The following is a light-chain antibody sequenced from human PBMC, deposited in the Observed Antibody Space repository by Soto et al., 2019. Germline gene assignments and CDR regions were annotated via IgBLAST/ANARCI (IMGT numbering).Light chain of an antibody. J-gene: IGKJ1*01. CDR2: GAS. CDR1: QTIRSNY. CDR3: HQYGSSPWT. V-gene: IGKV3-20*01. Sequence: ETVLTQSPGTLSLSPGERATLSCRASQTIRSNYLAWYRQKPGQAPRLLIYGASNRATGIADRFSGSGSGTVFTLIISRLEPEDFALYYCHQYGSSPWTFGQGTKVEIK.